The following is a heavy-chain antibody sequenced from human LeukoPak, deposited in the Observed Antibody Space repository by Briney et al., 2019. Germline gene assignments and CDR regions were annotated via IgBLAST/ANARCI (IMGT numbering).Heavy chain of an antibody. CDR2: IIPILGIA. J-gene: IGHJ4*02. CDR1: GYTFTSYY. Sequence: ASVKVSCKASGYTFTSYYMHWVRQAPGQGLEWMGRIIPILGIANYAQKFQGRVTITADKSTSTAYMELSSLRSEDTAVYYCARVGIAAAAIPDYWGQGTLVTVSS. V-gene: IGHV1-69*04. D-gene: IGHD6-13*01. CDR3: ARVGIAAAAIPDY.